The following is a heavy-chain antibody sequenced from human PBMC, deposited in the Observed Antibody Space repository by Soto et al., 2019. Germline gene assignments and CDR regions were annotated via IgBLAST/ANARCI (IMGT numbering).Heavy chain of an antibody. CDR3: TSEQRHYHNLTSCNFDN. V-gene: IGHV3-72*01. Sequence: EVQLVQSGGGLVQPGGSLRLSCAASGFTFSDYYMDWVRRAPGKGLEWVGRNRNKANNYATEYAASLKGRVTFSRADSENSLSLQMNSLETEDTAVYWCTSEQRHYHNLTSCNFDNWGQGALVTVSS. CDR2: NRNKANNYAT. CDR1: GFTFSDYY. J-gene: IGHJ4*02. D-gene: IGHD3-10*01.